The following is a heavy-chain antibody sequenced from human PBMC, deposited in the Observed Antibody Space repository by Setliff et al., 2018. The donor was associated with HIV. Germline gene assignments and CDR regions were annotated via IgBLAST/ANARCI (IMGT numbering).Heavy chain of an antibody. J-gene: IGHJ4*02. CDR2: IYPSGST. V-gene: IGHV4-4*08. D-gene: IGHD1-1*01. Sequence: QTPGKGLEWIGYIYPSGSTSYNPSLKSRLTISVDTSRNQFSLRLSSVTAADTAVYYCARGHWNDDFDFWGQGTLVTVSS. CDR3: ARGHWNDDFDF.